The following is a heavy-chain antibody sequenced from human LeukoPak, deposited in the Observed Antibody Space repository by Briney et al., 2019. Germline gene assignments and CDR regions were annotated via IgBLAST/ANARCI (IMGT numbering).Heavy chain of an antibody. CDR2: ISGSSSTI. Sequence: GGSLRLSCAASGFTFSSYSMNWVRQAPGKGLEWGSYISGSSSTIYHADSVKGRFTISRDNGKNTLYLQMNSLRAEDTAVYYCARGSTYYDSSGQVPFDYWGQGTLVTVSS. D-gene: IGHD3-22*01. CDR3: ARGSTYYDSSGQVPFDY. CDR1: GFTFSSYS. V-gene: IGHV3-48*01. J-gene: IGHJ4*02.